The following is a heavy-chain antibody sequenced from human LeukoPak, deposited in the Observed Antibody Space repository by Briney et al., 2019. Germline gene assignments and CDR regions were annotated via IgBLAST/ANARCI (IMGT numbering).Heavy chain of an antibody. D-gene: IGHD3-3*01. Sequence: GRSLTLSCAASAFAFNTYAMHCVRQAPSQGLEWVALIWHDGSHKFYSNSVRGQFTISRDNSKNTVSLQMTNLKPEDTAVYYCAREIFGSRRYPDFWGQGTLVTVPS. CDR2: IWHDGSHK. J-gene: IGHJ4*02. V-gene: IGHV3-33*01. CDR1: AFAFNTYA. CDR3: AREIFGSRRYPDF.